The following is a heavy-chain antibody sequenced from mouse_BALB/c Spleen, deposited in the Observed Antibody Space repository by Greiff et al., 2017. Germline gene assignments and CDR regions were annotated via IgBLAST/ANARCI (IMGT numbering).Heavy chain of an antibody. Sequence: QVQLKESGPGLVQPSQSLSITCTVSGFSLTSYGVHWVRQSPGKGLEWLGVIWSGGSTDYNAAFISRLSISKDNSKSQVFFKMNSLQADDTAIYYCVRNPPYDYYAMDYWGQGTSVTVSS. CDR2: IWSGGST. V-gene: IGHV2-2-2*01. CDR3: VRNPPYDYYAMDY. CDR1: GFSLTSYG. J-gene: IGHJ4*01. D-gene: IGHD6-5*01.